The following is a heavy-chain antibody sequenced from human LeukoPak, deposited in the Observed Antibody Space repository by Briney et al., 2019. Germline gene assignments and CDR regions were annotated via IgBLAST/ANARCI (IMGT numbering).Heavy chain of an antibody. CDR1: GGTFSSYA. CDR3: ARNPNRHYYDSSGYYL. D-gene: IGHD3-22*01. V-gene: IGHV1-69*05. CDR2: IIPIFGTA. Sequence: SVKVSCKASGGTFSSYAISWVRQAPGQGLEWMGGIIPIFGTANYAQKFQGRVTITTDESTSTAYMELRGLRSDDTAVYYCARNPNRHYYDSSGYYLWGQGTLVTVSS. J-gene: IGHJ5*02.